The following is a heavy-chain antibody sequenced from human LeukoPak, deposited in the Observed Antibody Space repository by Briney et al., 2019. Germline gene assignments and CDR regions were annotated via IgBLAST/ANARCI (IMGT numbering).Heavy chain of an antibody. V-gene: IGHV3-23*01. J-gene: IGHJ6*02. CDR2: ISGSGGST. Sequence: GGSLRLSCAASGFTFSSYAMSWVRQAPGKGLEWVSAISGSGGSTYYADSVKGRFTISRDNSKNTLYLQMNSLRAGDTAVYYCAKALTTAYYYYGMDVWGQGTTVTVSS. CDR3: AKALTTAYYYYGMDV. CDR1: GFTFSSYA. D-gene: IGHD4-11*01.